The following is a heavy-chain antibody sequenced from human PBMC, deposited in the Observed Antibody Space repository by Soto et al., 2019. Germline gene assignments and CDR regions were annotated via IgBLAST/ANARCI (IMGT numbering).Heavy chain of an antibody. V-gene: IGHV3-15*07. CDR2: IKSKPDGGTT. Sequence: PGGSLRLSCAASGFTFSHAWMNWVLHAPGKGLEWVGRIKSKPDGGTTDYAAPVKGRFTISRDDSKNTLYLQMNSLKTEDTAVYYCTTYEIFRGGNHDSLPNGMDVWWQVTKV. J-gene: IGHJ6*01. CDR3: TTYEIFRGGNHDSLPNGMDV. CDR1: GFTFSHAW. D-gene: IGHD3-16*01.